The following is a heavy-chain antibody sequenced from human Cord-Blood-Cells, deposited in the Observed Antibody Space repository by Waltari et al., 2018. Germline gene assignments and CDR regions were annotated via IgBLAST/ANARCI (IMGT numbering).Heavy chain of an antibody. CDR2: IGTAGDT. Sequence: EVQLVESGGGLVQPGGSLRLSCAASGFTFSSYDMHWVRQATGKGLEWVSAIGTAGDTYYPGSVKGRFTISRENAKNSLYLQMNSLRAGDTAVYYCALAGGGGAFDIWGQGTMVTVSS. D-gene: IGHD3-16*01. CDR1: GFTFSSYD. V-gene: IGHV3-13*01. J-gene: IGHJ3*02. CDR3: ALAGGGGAFDI.